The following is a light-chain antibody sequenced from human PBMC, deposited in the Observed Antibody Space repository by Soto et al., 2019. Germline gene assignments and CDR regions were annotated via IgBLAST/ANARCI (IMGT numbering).Light chain of an antibody. CDR1: QSISSW. Sequence: DIQMTQSPSTLSASVGDRVTITCRASQSISSWLARYQQKQGQAPKLLIYDASSLESGVPSRFSGSGSGTEFKLCVSSRKSDDVATYYCHQYNSYPWTFRQGPKVGI. CDR2: DAS. CDR3: HQYNSYPWT. J-gene: IGKJ1*01. V-gene: IGKV1-5*01.